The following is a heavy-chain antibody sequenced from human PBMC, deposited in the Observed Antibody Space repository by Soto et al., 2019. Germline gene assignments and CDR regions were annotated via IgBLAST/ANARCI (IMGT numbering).Heavy chain of an antibody. CDR3: ARGQVVNFDNWFDP. CDR1: GYIFTTYG. CDR2: INPNSGHT. V-gene: IGHV1-18*01. D-gene: IGHD3-22*01. J-gene: IGHJ5*02. Sequence: QIQLLQSGAEVKKPGTSVKVSCQASGYIFTTYGIIWVRQAPGQGLEWMGWINPNSGHTNYAQKPKAKVTLTTDTPTNTAYMELRSLRSNDTAVYFCARGQVVNFDNWFDPWGQGTLVTVSS.